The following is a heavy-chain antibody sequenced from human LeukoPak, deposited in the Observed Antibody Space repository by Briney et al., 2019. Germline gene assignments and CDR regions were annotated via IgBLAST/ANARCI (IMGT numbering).Heavy chain of an antibody. J-gene: IGHJ4*02. CDR1: GGSFSGYY. D-gene: IGHD3-16*01. CDR2: INHSGST. V-gene: IGHV4-34*01. CDR3: ARVRGNRGKYFDY. Sequence: WETLSLTCAVYGGSFSGYYWSWIRQPPGKGLEWIGEINHSGSTNYNPSLKSRVTISVDTSKNQFSLKLSPVTAADMAVYYCARVRGNRGKYFDYWGQGTLVTVSS.